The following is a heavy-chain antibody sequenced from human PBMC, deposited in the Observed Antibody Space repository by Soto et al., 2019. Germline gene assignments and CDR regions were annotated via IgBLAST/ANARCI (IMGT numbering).Heavy chain of an antibody. D-gene: IGHD2-15*01. CDR1: GYSFTSYW. Sequence: GESLKISCKGSGYSFTSYWIAWVRQVPGKGLEWMGIIYPADSDVRHSPSFQGQVTISGDKSLSTAYLQWSSLKASDTAMYYCARQDCSGGSCYSSRHYYYGMDVWGQGTTVTVSS. J-gene: IGHJ6*02. CDR3: ARQDCSGGSCYSSRHYYYGMDV. V-gene: IGHV5-51*01. CDR2: IYPADSDV.